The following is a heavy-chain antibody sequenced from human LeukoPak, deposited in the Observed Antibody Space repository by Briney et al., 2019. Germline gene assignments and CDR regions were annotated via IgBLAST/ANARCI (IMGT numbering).Heavy chain of an antibody. CDR3: ARAVAGHFDY. V-gene: IGHV4-34*01. CDR1: GGSFSGYY. CDR2: INHSGST. D-gene: IGHD6-19*01. Sequence: SETLSLTCAVYGGSFSGYYWSWIRQPSGKGLEWIGEINHSGSTNYNPSLKSRVTISVDKSKNQFSLKLSSVTAADTAVYYCARAVAGHFDYWGQGTLVTVSS. J-gene: IGHJ4*02.